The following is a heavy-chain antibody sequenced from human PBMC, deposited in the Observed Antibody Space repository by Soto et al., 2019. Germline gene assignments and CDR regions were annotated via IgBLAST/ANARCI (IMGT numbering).Heavy chain of an antibody. CDR2: INGGNGNT. CDR1: GYTFINYA. CDR3: SRDLDPGQPWSFNYYYGMDV. D-gene: IGHD5-18*01. J-gene: IGHJ6*02. V-gene: IGHV1-3*05. Sequence: QVHLVQSGAEEKKPGASVTVSCKASGYTFINYAIHWVRQAPGQRLEWMGWINGGNGNTKYSQKFQGRVTITRDTSASTAYMELSRLRSEDTAVYYCSRDLDPGQPWSFNYYYGMDVWGQGTTVTVSS.